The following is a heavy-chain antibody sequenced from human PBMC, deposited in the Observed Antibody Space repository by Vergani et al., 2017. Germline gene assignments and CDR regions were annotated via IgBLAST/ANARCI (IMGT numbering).Heavy chain of an antibody. CDR1: GGTFSSYT. CDR2: IIPILGIA. J-gene: IGHJ5*02. Sequence: QVQLVQSGAEVKKPGSSVKVSCKASGGTFSSYTISWVRQAPGQGLEWMGRIIPILGIANYAQKFQGRVTITADKSTSTAYMELSSLRSEDTAVYYCAGRRANIVVVAVQKGWFDPWGQGTLVTVSS. CDR3: AGRRANIVVVAVQKGWFDP. V-gene: IGHV1-69*02. D-gene: IGHD2-15*01.